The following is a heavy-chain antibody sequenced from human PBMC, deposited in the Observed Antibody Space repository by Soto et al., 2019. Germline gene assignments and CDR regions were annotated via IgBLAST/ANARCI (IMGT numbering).Heavy chain of an antibody. D-gene: IGHD3-3*02. CDR2: IIPIFGTA. CDR3: ARSDRDQAAFLEWSRYNWFDP. V-gene: IGHV1-69*13. Sequence: GAAVKVSCKASGGAFSSYAISWVRQAPGQGLEWMGGIIPIFGTANYAQKFQGRVTITADESTSTAYMELSSLRSEDKAVYYCARSDRDQAAFLEWSRYNWFDPWGQGTLVTVSS. CDR1: GGAFSSYA. J-gene: IGHJ5*02.